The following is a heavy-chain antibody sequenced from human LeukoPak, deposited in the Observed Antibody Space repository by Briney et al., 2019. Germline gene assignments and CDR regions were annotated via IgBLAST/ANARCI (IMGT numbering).Heavy chain of an antibody. J-gene: IGHJ1*01. CDR1: GYSISSGFY. CDR2: IYHSGST. Sequence: SETLSLTCTVSGYSISSGFYWGWIRQPPGKGLEWIGSIYHSGSTYYNPSLKSRVTISLDTSKNQFSLKLSSVTAADTAVYYCARDSGSGSSVFQHWGQGTLVTVSS. D-gene: IGHD1-26*01. CDR3: ARDSGSGSSVFQH. V-gene: IGHV4-38-2*02.